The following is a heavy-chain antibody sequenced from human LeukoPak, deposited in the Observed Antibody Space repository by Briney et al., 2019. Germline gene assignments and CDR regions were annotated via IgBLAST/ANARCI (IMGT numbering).Heavy chain of an antibody. V-gene: IGHV1-18*01. CDR1: GYTFTSYG. CDR2: ISAYNGNT. CDR3: AREYYDFWSGYYLFGGWFDP. D-gene: IGHD3-3*01. J-gene: IGHJ5*02. Sequence: GASVKVSCKASGYTFTSYGISWVRQAPGQGLEWMGWISAYNGNTNYAQKLQGRVTMTTDTSTSTAYMELRSLRSDDTAVYYCAREYYDFWSGYYLFGGWFDPWGQGTLVTVSS.